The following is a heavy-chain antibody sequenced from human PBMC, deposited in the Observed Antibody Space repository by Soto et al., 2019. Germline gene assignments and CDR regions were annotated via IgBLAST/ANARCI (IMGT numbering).Heavy chain of an antibody. D-gene: IGHD3-3*01. Sequence: EGSLRLSCAASGFTFSDYYMSWIREAPGKGLEWVSYISSSSSYTNYADSVKGRFTISSDNAKNSLYLEMNSLRADDTAVYYCARTTTRDTIFGVGGYYYGMDVWGQGTTVTVSS. J-gene: IGHJ6*02. V-gene: IGHV3-11*06. CDR3: ARTTTRDTIFGVGGYYYGMDV. CDR2: ISSSSSYT. CDR1: GFTFSDYY.